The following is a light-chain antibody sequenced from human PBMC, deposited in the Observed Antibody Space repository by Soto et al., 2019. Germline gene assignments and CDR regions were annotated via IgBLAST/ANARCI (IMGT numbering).Light chain of an antibody. CDR1: QGISSY. CDR3: QQLNS. CDR2: AAS. Sequence: DIQLTQSPSFLSASVGDRVTITCRASQGISSYLAWYQQKPGKAPKLLIYAASTLQSGVPSRFSGSGSGTEFTLTISSLQPEDFATYYCQQLNSFGGGTNVDI. J-gene: IGKJ4*01. V-gene: IGKV1-9*01.